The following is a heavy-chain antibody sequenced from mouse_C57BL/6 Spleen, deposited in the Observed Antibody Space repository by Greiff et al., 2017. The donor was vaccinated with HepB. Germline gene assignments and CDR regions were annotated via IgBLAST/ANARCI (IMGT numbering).Heavy chain of an antibody. CDR3: ARSRDGGSRGYFYY. CDR1: GYTFTSYW. Sequence: QVQLQQPGAELVKPGASVKMSCKASGYTFTSYWITWVKQRPGQGLEWIGDIYPGSGSTNYNEKFKSKATLTVDTSTSTAYMQRSSLTSEASAVYYCARSRDGGSRGYFYYWGQGTTLTVSS. CDR2: IYPGSGST. D-gene: IGHD1-1*01. J-gene: IGHJ2*01. V-gene: IGHV1-55*01.